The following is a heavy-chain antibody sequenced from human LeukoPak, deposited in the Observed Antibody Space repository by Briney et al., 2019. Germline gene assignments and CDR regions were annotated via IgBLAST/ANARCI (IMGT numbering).Heavy chain of an antibody. Sequence: GSSVKVSCKASGCTFSSYAISWVRQAPGQGLEWMGRIIPIFGIANYAQKFQGRVTITADKSTSTAYMELSSLRSEDTAVYYCARGHGGNVWYFDLWGRGTLVTVSS. CDR2: IIPIFGIA. CDR1: GCTFSSYA. CDR3: ARGHGGNVWYFDL. D-gene: IGHD4-23*01. J-gene: IGHJ2*01. V-gene: IGHV1-69*04.